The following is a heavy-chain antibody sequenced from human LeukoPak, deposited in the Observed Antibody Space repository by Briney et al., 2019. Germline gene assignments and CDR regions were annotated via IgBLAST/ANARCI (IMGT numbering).Heavy chain of an antibody. CDR3: ARDFGYSYGYLSL. CDR2: INPNSGGT. CDR1: GYTFTGYY. V-gene: IGHV1-2*02. J-gene: IGHJ4*02. D-gene: IGHD5-18*01. Sequence: ASVKVSCKASGYTFTGYYMHWVRQAPGQGLEWMGWINPNSGGTNYAQKFQGRVTMTRDTSISTAYMELSRLRSDDTAVYYCARDFGYSYGYLSLWGQGTLVTVSS.